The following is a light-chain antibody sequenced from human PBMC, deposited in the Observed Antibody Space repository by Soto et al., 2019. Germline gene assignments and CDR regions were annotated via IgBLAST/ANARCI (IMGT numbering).Light chain of an antibody. CDR2: GNS. J-gene: IGLJ2*01. V-gene: IGLV1-40*01. CDR3: QSYDSSLSGSRV. CDR1: SSNIGAGYN. Sequence: QSVLTQPPSVSGAPGQRVTISCTGSSSNIGAGYNVHWYQQLPGTAPKLLISGNSNRPSGVPDRFSGSKSGTSASLAITGLQAEDEADYYCQSYDSSLSGSRVFGGETQLTVL.